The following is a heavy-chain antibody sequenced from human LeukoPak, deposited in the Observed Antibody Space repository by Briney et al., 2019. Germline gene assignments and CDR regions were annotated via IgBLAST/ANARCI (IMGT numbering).Heavy chain of an antibody. CDR1: GGSFSGYY. CDR2: INHSGST. Sequence: PSETLSLTCAVYGGSFSGYYWSWIRQPPGKGLEWIGEINHSGSTNYNPSLKSRVTISVDTSKNQFSLKLSSVTAADTAVYYCARHGVYSYYYYMDVWGRGTTVTISS. V-gene: IGHV4-34*01. CDR3: ARHGVYSYYYYMDV. D-gene: IGHD2-21*01. J-gene: IGHJ6*03.